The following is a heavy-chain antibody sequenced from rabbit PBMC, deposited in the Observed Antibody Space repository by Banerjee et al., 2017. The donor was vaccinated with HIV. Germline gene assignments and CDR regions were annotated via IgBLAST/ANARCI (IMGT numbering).Heavy chain of an antibody. Sequence: QEQLEESGGDLVKPEGSLTLTCTASGFTLSSYWICWVRQAPGKGLEWIGCIYSSSGNTDYASWVNGRFTISLDNAQNTVFLQMTSLTAADTATYFCARDLAGVIGWNFNLWGQGTLVTVS. CDR2: IYSSSGNT. CDR3: ARDLAGVIGWNFNL. CDR1: GFTLSSYW. D-gene: IGHD4-1*01. V-gene: IGHV1S45*01. J-gene: IGHJ4*01.